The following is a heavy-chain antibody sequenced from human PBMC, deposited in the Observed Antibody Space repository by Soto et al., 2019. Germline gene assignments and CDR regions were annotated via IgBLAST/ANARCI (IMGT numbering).Heavy chain of an antibody. D-gene: IGHD5-12*01. CDR3: VRDRGIVATSARWFDP. J-gene: IGHJ5*02. V-gene: IGHV1-69*13. Sequence: SVKVSCKASGGTFSSYAISWVRQAPGQGLEWMGGIIPIFGTANYAQKFQGRVTITADESTSTAYMELSSLRSEDTAVYYCVRDRGIVATSARWFDPWGQGTLVTVSS. CDR2: IIPIFGTA. CDR1: GGTFSSYA.